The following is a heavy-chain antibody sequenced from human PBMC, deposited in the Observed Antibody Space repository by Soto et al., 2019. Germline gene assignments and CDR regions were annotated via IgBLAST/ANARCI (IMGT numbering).Heavy chain of an antibody. CDR1: GYSFTDYH. CDR3: ATGDSTHFHNGVCSFFYDHDTDV. D-gene: IGHD2-8*01. J-gene: IGHJ6*02. CDR2: INPKSGGT. Sequence: AAVKCYFNASGYSFTDYHIHWVRQAPGQVLECLGRINPKSGGTSTAQKFQGWVTMTTDTSISTASMELTRLTSDETAIYYCATGDSTHFHNGVCSFFYDHDTDVWGQGTTVNVSS. V-gene: IGHV1-2*04.